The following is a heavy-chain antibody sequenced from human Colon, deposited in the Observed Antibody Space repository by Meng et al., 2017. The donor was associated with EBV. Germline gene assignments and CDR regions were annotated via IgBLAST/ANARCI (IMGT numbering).Heavy chain of an antibody. CDR2: IDDSGST. V-gene: IGHV4-4*02. CDR1: GVAISSNIR. D-gene: IGHD1-26*01. Sequence: GQLQGSVPGLVKPSGTLSLTCGVSGVAISSNIRWTWVRQPPGKGLEWIGDIDDSGSTNYNPSLNSRISISLDKSKNHFSLKVNSVTAADTAVYYCARGKQDAWELLAYWGQGALVTVSS. CDR3: ARGKQDAWELLAY. J-gene: IGHJ4*02.